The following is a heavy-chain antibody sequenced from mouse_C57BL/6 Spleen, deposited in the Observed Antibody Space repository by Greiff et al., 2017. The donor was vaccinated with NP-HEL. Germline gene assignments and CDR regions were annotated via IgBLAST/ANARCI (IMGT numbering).Heavy chain of an antibody. J-gene: IGHJ4*01. D-gene: IGHD1-1*01. CDR2: INPNYGTT. CDR1: GYSFTDYN. V-gene: IGHV1-39*01. CDR3: ARDGLAYSYYYYGRMDY. Sequence: EVKLVESGPELVKPGASVKISCKASGYSFTDYNMNWVKQSNGKSLEWIGVINPNYGTTSYNQKFKGKATLTVDQSSSTAYMQLNSLTSEDSAVYYCARDGLAYSYYYYGRMDYWGQGTSVTVSS.